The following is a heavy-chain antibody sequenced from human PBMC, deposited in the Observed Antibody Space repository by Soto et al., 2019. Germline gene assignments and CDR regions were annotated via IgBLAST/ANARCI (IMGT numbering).Heavy chain of an antibody. D-gene: IGHD6-19*01. CDR3: AKDCSGWRYYYYYYGMDV. CDR1: GFTFSSYG. V-gene: IGHV3-30*18. CDR2: ISYDGSNK. Sequence: QVQLVESGGGVVQPGRSLRLSCVASGFTFSSYGMHWVRQAPGKGLEWVAVISYDGSNKYYADSVKGRFTISRDNSKNTLFLQINSLRAEDTAVYYWAKDCSGWRYYYYYYGMDVWGQGTTVTVSS. J-gene: IGHJ6*02.